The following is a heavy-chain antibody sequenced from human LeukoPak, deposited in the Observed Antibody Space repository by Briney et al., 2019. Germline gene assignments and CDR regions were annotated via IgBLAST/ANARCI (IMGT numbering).Heavy chain of an antibody. D-gene: IGHD2-2*01. V-gene: IGHV3-74*01. CDR1: GFTFRTYW. CDR2: INPDGSST. CDR3: ARGGKLEPTAMPT. J-gene: IGHJ5*02. Sequence: GGSLRLSCVASGFTFRTYWMHWVRQVPGKGPVWLSRINPDGSSTTYADSVKGRFTISRDNAKNMLYLQINSLRVGDTAIYYCARGGKLEPTAMPTWGQGSLVVVSS.